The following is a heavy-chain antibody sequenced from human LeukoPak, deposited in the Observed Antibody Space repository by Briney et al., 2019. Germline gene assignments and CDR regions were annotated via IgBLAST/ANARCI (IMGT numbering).Heavy chain of an antibody. D-gene: IGHD5-12*01. CDR3: ARAQGGYGYYYYMDV. CDR1: GGSISSYY. J-gene: IGHJ6*03. CDR2: IYYSGST. V-gene: IGHV4-59*08. Sequence: SETLSLTCTVSGGSISSYYWSWIRQPPGKGLEWIGYIYYSGSTNYNPSLKSRVTISVDTSKNQFSLKLSSVTAADTAVYYCARAQGGYGYYYYMDVWGKGTTVTISS.